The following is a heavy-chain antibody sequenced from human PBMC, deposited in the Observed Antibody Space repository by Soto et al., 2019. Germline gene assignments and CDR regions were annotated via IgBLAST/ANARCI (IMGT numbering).Heavy chain of an antibody. D-gene: IGHD6-6*01. CDR3: ASYSSSEGYHYMDV. V-gene: IGHV4-59*08. Sequence: QVQLQESGPGLVKPSETLSLTCTVSGGSISSYYWSWIRQPPGKGLEWIGYIYYSGSTNYNPSLKSRVTISVDTSKNQFSLKLSSVTAADTAVYYCASYSSSEGYHYMDVWGKGTTVTVSS. CDR2: IYYSGST. CDR1: GGSISSYY. J-gene: IGHJ6*03.